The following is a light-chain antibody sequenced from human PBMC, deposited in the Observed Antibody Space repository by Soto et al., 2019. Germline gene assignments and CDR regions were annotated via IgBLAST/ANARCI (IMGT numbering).Light chain of an antibody. CDR2: DVS. CDR3: QQYNSYST. V-gene: IGKV1-5*01. CDR1: QGISGR. Sequence: DIQMTQSPSTLSASVGDRVTITCRASQGISGRLAWYQQKPGKAPNLLIYDVSNLESGVPSRFSGTGSGTEFTLTINILQADDFATYYCQQYNSYSTFGPGTKVEVK. J-gene: IGKJ1*01.